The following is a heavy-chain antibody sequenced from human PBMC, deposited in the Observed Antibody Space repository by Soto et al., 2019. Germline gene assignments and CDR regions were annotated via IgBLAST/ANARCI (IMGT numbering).Heavy chain of an antibody. J-gene: IGHJ4*01. V-gene: IGHV1-3*01. CDR1: GYTFTSYA. CDR3: ARSLTPSTPLYY. Sequence: GASVKVSCKASGYTFTSYAMHWVRQAPGQRLEWMGWINAGNGNTKYSQKFQGRVTITRDTSASTAYMELSSLRSEGTAVYYCARSLTPSTPLYYWGQGTLVTVSS. CDR2: INAGNGNT.